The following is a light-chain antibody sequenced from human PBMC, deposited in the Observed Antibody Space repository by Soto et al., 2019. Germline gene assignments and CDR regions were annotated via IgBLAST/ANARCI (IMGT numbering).Light chain of an antibody. V-gene: IGKV3-20*01. CDR3: QQYGSSGT. J-gene: IGKJ1*01. CDR2: GAS. Sequence: LLTESPGTLSLTPGKAATISCRASQSVSNNYLAWYQQKPGQAPRLLIYGASNRATGIPDRFSGSGSGTDFTLTISRLEPEDFAVYYCQQYGSSGTFGQGTKVDIK. CDR1: QSVSNNY.